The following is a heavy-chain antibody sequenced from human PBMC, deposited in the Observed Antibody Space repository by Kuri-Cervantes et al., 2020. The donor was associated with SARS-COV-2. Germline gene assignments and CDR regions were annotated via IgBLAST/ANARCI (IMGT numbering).Heavy chain of an antibody. CDR1: GFTFSSYS. V-gene: IGHV3-48*01. J-gene: IGHJ5*02. CDR2: ISSSSSTI. Sequence: GESLKISCAASGFTFSSYSMNWVRQAPGKGLEWVSYISSSSSTIYYADSVKGRFTISRDNAKSSLYLQMNSLRAEDTAVYYCARDLSGRFDPWGQGTLVTVSS. CDR3: ARDLSGRFDP. D-gene: IGHD5/OR15-5a*01.